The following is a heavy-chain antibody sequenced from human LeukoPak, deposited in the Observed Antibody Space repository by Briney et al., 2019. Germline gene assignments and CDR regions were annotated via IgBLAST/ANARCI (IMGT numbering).Heavy chain of an antibody. J-gene: IGHJ4*02. D-gene: IGHD4-23*01. CDR2: IYPGDPEI. CDR3: ARLYTTVLTPFAFDY. V-gene: IGHV5-51*01. Sequence: GESLKISCKGSGYSFTSYWIGWVRQMPGKGLEWMGIIYPGDPEIRYSPSVQGQVTISADKSISTAYLQWSSLKASDTAMYYCARLYTTVLTPFAFDYWGQGTLVTVSS. CDR1: GYSFTSYW.